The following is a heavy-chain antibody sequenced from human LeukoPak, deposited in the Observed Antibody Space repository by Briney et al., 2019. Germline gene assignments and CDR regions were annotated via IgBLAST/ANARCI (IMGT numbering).Heavy chain of an antibody. V-gene: IGHV3-74*01. D-gene: IGHD1-26*01. CDR1: GFNFNDYW. Sequence: PGGSLRLSCVASGFNFNDYWMHWVRQDPGKGLVWVSRINSDGSSTSYADSVKGRFTISRDNAKSSLYLQMNSLRAEDTAVYYCARDPYSGSYGDYYYYYMDVWGKGTTVTISS. CDR3: ARDPYSGSYGDYYYYYMDV. J-gene: IGHJ6*03. CDR2: INSDGSST.